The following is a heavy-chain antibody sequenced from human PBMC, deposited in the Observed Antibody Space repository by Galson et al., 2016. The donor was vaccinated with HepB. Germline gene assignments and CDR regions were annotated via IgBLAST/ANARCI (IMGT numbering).Heavy chain of an antibody. Sequence: SLRLSCAASGFTFSNNEMIWVRQAPGKGLEWVSYISGSGNSISYADSVKGRFTISRDNAKNSLYLQMNSLRAEDTAVYYCARVGDPTVTDFDYWGQGTLVTVSS. D-gene: IGHD4-17*01. CDR3: ARVGDPTVTDFDY. CDR1: GFTFSNNE. CDR2: ISGSGNSI. J-gene: IGHJ4*02. V-gene: IGHV3-48*03.